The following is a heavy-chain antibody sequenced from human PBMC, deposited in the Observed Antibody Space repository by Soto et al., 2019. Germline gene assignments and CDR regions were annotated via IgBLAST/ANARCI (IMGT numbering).Heavy chain of an antibody. CDR1: GYTNTGYY. CDR3: ARAHPDIVVVPAAMYYYYMDV. V-gene: IGHV1-2*04. Sequence: GASVNVSCKTSGYTNTGYYMHWVLQAPGQGLEWMGWINPNSGGTNYAQKFQGWVTMTRDTSISTAYMELSRLRSDDTAVYYCARAHPDIVVVPAAMYYYYMDVWGKGTTVTVS. D-gene: IGHD2-2*01. J-gene: IGHJ6*03. CDR2: INPNSGGT.